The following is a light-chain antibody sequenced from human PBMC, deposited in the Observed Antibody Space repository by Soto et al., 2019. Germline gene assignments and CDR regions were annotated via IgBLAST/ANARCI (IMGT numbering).Light chain of an antibody. V-gene: IGKV3-15*01. CDR3: QQYNNWRLT. CDR1: QSVSSN. CDR2: GAS. Sequence: EIVMTQSPATLSVSPGERATLSCRASQSVSSNLAWYQQKPGQAPRLRIYGASTRATGIPARFSGSGSGTEFTLTISSLQSEDFAVYYCQQYNNWRLTFGQGTRLEIK. J-gene: IGKJ5*01.